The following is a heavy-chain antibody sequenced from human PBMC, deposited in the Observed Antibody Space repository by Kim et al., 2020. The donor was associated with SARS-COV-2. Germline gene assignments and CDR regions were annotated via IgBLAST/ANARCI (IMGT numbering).Heavy chain of an antibody. CDR3: ATLRQALRLSEPLRLDDFGNGLSLDI. CDR2: IYPGDSDI. J-gene: IGHJ3*02. Sequence: GESLKISCKGSGYSFTNFWIGWVRQMPGKGLEWMGIIYPGDSDIKYSPSFHGQVTISADKTISTAYLQWGSLRASDTAIYYCATLRQALRLSEPLRLDDFGNGLSLDIWGQGTQVNVSS. V-gene: IGHV5-51*01. D-gene: IGHD3-3*01. CDR1: GYSFTNFW.